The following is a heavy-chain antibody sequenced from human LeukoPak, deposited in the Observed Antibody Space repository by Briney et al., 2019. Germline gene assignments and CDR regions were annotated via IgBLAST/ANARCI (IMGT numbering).Heavy chain of an antibody. CDR2: ISGSGGST. Sequence: GGSLRLSCAASGFTFSSYAMSWVRQAPAKGLEWVSAISGSGGSTYYADSVKGRFTISRDNSKNTLYLQMNSLRAEDTAVYYCAKVPAKGYCTNGVCYFDYWGQGTLVTVSS. J-gene: IGHJ4*02. CDR1: GFTFSSYA. D-gene: IGHD2-8*01. CDR3: AKVPAKGYCTNGVCYFDY. V-gene: IGHV3-23*01.